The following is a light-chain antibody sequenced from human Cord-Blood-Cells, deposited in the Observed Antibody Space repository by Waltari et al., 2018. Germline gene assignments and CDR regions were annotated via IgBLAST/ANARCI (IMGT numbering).Light chain of an antibody. Sequence: QSVLTQPPSASGPPGKRVTISCSGSSPNIGSNYVYWYQQLPGTAPKLLIYRTNQRPSGVPVRFSGSKSGTSASLAISGLRSEDEADYYCAAWDDSLSGYVFGTGTKVTVL. J-gene: IGLJ1*01. V-gene: IGLV1-47*01. CDR3: AAWDDSLSGYV. CDR1: SPNIGSNY. CDR2: RTN.